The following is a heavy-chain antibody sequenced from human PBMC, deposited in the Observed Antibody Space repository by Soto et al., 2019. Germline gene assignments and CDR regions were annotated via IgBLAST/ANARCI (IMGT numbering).Heavy chain of an antibody. J-gene: IGHJ5*02. Sequence: AXSVKVSFRASCWSFTSYGISWVREAPGQGLEWMGWISAYNGNTNYAQNLQGRVTRTTDTSTSTAYMELRSLRSDDTAVYYCARTDDFWSRLKVGYWFAPWGQGTMVTVPQ. CDR2: ISAYNGNT. CDR3: ARTDDFWSRLKVGYWFAP. D-gene: IGHD3-3*01. CDR1: CWSFTSYG. V-gene: IGHV1-18*04.